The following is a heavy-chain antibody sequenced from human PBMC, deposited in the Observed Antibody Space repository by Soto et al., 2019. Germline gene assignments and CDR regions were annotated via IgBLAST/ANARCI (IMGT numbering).Heavy chain of an antibody. CDR3: APYYDILTGSNWFDP. CDR2: IIPIFGTA. V-gene: IGHV1-69*12. D-gene: IGHD3-9*01. Sequence: QVQLVQSGAEVKKPGSSVKVSCKASGGTFSSYTISWVRQAPGQGLEWMGGIIPIFGTANYAQKFQGRVTITADESTSTAYMELSSLRSEDTAVYYCAPYYDILTGSNWFDPWGQGTLVTVSS. J-gene: IGHJ5*02. CDR1: GGTFSSYT.